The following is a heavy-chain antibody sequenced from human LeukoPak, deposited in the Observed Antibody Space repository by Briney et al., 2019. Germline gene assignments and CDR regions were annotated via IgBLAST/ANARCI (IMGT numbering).Heavy chain of an antibody. CDR3: ARDNGDYALDY. Sequence: PSETLSLTCFVSGGSISSSSYYWGWIRQPPGKGLGWIGNIYYRGSTYYNPSLKSRVTISVDTSKNQFSLRLSSVTAADTAVYYCARDNGDYALDYWGQGTLVTASS. J-gene: IGHJ4*02. CDR2: IYYRGST. V-gene: IGHV4-39*02. CDR1: GGSISSSSYY. D-gene: IGHD4-17*01.